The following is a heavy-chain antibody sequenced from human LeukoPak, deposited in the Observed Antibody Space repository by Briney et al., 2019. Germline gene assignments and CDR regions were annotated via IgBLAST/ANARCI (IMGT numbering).Heavy chain of an antibody. J-gene: IGHJ4*02. Sequence: PSETLSLTCTVSGGSISSYYWSWIRQPPGKGLEWIGYIYYSGSTSYNPSLKSRVTISVDTSKNQFSLKLSSVTAADTAVYYCAREITMVRGVRAFDYWGQGTLVTVSS. V-gene: IGHV4-59*01. D-gene: IGHD3-10*01. CDR1: GGSISSYY. CDR3: AREITMVRGVRAFDY. CDR2: IYYSGST.